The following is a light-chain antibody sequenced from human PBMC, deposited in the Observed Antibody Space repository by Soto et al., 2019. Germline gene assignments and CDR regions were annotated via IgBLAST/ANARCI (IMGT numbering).Light chain of an antibody. CDR1: QSVGKY. V-gene: IGKV3-11*01. CDR2: DAS. J-gene: IGKJ1*01. Sequence: TKSPATLSLSPGERATLSCRASQSVGKYLVWYQQKPGQAPRLLIYDASNMATGIPARFSGSGSGTDFTLTISSLEPEDVAVYYCQQRGNRPPWTFGQGTKVDIK. CDR3: QQRGNRPPWT.